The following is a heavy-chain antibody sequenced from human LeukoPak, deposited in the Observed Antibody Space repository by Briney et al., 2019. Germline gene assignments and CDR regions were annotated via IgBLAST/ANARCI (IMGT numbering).Heavy chain of an antibody. CDR2: IYYSGSSGST. Sequence: PSETLSLTXIVSGGSISGYYWSWIRQPPGKGLEWIGYIYYSGSSGSTDYNPSLKSRVTISVDMSKNQFSLKLSSVTAAGTALYYCARHQAGGSFDYWGQGTLVTVSS. CDR1: GGSISGYY. CDR3: ARHQAGGSFDY. V-gene: IGHV4-59*01. D-gene: IGHD1-26*01. J-gene: IGHJ4*02.